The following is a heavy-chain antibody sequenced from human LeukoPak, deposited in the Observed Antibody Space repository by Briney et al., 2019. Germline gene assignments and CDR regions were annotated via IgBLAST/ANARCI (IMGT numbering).Heavy chain of an antibody. V-gene: IGHV4-61*09. CDR3: ASRRGSSSFGHYFDY. Sequence: SETLSLTCTVSGGSISSGSYYWSWIRQPAGKGLEWIGHIYTSGSTNYNPSLKSRVTISVDTSKNQFSLKLSSVTAADTAVYYCASRRGSSSFGHYFDYWGQGTLVTVSS. CDR1: GGSISSGSYY. CDR2: IYTSGST. D-gene: IGHD6-13*01. J-gene: IGHJ4*02.